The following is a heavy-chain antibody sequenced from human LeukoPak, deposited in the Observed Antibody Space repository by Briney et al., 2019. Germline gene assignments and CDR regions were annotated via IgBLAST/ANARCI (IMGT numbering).Heavy chain of an antibody. J-gene: IGHJ5*02. D-gene: IGHD2-21*02. CDR1: GFTFSSYS. V-gene: IGHV3-48*02. CDR2: ISSSSSTI. Sequence: GGSLRLSCAASGFTFSSYSLNWVRPAPGKGLEVVSYISSSSSTIYYADSVKGRFTISRDTAKNSLYLQMNSLRDEDTAVYYCATNCGGDCYSDWFDPWGQGTLVTVSS. CDR3: ATNCGGDCYSDWFDP.